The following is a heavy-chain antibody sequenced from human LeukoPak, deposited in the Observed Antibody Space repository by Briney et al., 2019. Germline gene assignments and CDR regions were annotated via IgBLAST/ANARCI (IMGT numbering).Heavy chain of an antibody. V-gene: IGHV4-34*01. CDR2: INHSGST. CDR3: ARTSGSYYTGDAFDI. Sequence: PSETLSLTCAVYGGSFSGYYWSWIRQPPGKGLEWIGEINHSGSTNYNPSLKSRVTISVDTSKNQFSLKLSSVTAADTAVYYCARTSGSYYTGDAFDIWGQGTMVTVSS. J-gene: IGHJ3*02. D-gene: IGHD1-26*01. CDR1: GGSFSGYY.